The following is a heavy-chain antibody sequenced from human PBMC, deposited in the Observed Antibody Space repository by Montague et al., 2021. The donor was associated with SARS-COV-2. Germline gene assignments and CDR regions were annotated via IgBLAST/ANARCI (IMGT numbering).Heavy chain of an antibody. D-gene: IGHD6-13*01. Sequence: TLSLTCIVSAGSISSGGYYWSWIRQHPGKGLEWIGYIYYSGSTYYNPSLKSRPSISLDTSKNHFSLRLSSVTAADTAVYYCARSESPSYSSSPFDYWGQGTLVTVSS. J-gene: IGHJ4*02. CDR2: IYYSGST. CDR3: ARSESPSYSSSPFDY. V-gene: IGHV4-31*03. CDR1: AGSISSGGYY.